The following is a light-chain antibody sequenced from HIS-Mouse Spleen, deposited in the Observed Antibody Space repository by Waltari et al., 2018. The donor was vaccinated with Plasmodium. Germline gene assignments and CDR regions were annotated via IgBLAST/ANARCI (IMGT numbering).Light chain of an antibody. CDR3: QSADSSGTPNWV. Sequence: SYELPQPPSVSVSPGQTARNTCPGDALPKQYAYWYQQKPGQAPVLVIYKDSERPSGLPERFSGSSSGTTVTLTISGVQAEDEADYYCQSADSSGTPNWVFGGGTKLTVL. V-gene: IGLV3-25*03. J-gene: IGLJ3*02. CDR2: KDS. CDR1: ALPKQY.